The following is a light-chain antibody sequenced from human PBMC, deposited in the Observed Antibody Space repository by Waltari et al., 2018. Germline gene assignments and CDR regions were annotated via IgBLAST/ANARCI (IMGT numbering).Light chain of an antibody. CDR1: RSVGDSD. Sequence: NVLTQSPDTLSLSPGETATLSCRASRSVGDSDLAWYQQKPGQSPRPLIYAASNRASGISDRFSGSGSGRDFTLTISSLEPEDFAVYYCHQYGSAPLFGGGTKVEIK. CDR3: HQYGSAPL. CDR2: AAS. V-gene: IGKV3-20*01. J-gene: IGKJ4*01.